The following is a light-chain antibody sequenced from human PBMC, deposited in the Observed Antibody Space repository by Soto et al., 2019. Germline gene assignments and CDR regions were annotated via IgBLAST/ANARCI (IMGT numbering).Light chain of an antibody. J-gene: IGLJ2*01. CDR2: DVS. Sequence: QSVLTQSASVSGSPGQSITISCTGTSSDVGGYNYVSWYQQHPGKAPKLMIYDVSNRPSGVSNRFSGSKSGNTASLTISGLQAEDEADYYCSSYTSSIVVFGGGTKLTVL. CDR1: SSDVGGYNY. V-gene: IGLV2-14*01. CDR3: SSYTSSIVV.